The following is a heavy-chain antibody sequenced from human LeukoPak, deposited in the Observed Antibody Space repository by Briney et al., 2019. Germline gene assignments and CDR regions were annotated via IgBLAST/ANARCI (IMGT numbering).Heavy chain of an antibody. CDR1: GGTFSSYA. CDR2: IIPIFGTA. V-gene: IGHV1-69*13. CDR3: ASDSSSWSFFDY. D-gene: IGHD6-13*01. Sequence: SVKVSCKASGGTFSSYAISWVRQAPGQGLEWVGGIIPIFGTANYAQKFQGRVTITADESTSTAYMELSSLRSEDTAVYYCASDSSSWSFFDYWGQGTLVTVSS. J-gene: IGHJ4*02.